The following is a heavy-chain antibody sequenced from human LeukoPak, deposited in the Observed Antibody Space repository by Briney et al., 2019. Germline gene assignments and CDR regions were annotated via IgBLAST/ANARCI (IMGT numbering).Heavy chain of an antibody. CDR1: GFTFSSYW. Sequence: GGSLRLSCAASGFTFSSYWMHWVRQAPGKGLVWVSRINADGSSTYYADSVKGRFTISRDNAKNTLYLQMNSLRAEDTAVYYCARESYCGGGSCYSGRAFDIWGQGTMVTVSS. CDR2: INADGSST. J-gene: IGHJ3*02. D-gene: IGHD2-15*01. CDR3: ARESYCGGGSCYSGRAFDI. V-gene: IGHV3-74*01.